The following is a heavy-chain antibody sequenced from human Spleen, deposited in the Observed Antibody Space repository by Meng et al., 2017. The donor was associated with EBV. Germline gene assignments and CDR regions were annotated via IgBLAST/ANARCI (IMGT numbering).Heavy chain of an antibody. D-gene: IGHD5-12*01. CDR3: ARLGGYGRIGYFDL. V-gene: IGHV7-4-1*02. CDR2: ISTNTGNP. J-gene: IGHJ2*01. Sequence: QVQLIQSGSELKKPGASVQVSCKASGYTFTNFAINWVRQAPGQGLEWLGWISTNTGNPTYAHGFTGRFVFSLDTSVSTAHLQISSLASDDTAVYYCARLGGYGRIGYFDLWGRGTLVTVSS. CDR1: GYTFTNFA.